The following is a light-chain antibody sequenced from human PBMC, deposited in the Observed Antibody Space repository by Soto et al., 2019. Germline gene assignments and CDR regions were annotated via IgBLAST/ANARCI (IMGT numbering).Light chain of an antibody. V-gene: IGKV1-5*03. CDR3: QHYNSYSEA. CDR2: KAS. Sequence: DIPMTQSPSTLAGSVGYTVTIACGASQTISSWLAWYQQKPGKAPKLLIYKASTLKSGVPSRFSGSGSGTEFTLTISSLQPDDFATYYCQHYNSYSEAFGQGTKVDI. J-gene: IGKJ1*01. CDR1: QTISSW.